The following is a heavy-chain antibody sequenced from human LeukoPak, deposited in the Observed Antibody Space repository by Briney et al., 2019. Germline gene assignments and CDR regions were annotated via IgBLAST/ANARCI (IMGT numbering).Heavy chain of an antibody. V-gene: IGHV3-23*01. CDR1: GFTLSNYA. Sequence: PGGSLRLSCAASGFTLSNYAMSWVRQAPGKGREWVSSIHYNGDSTYYAESVKGRFAISRDNSKTTLYLQMNSLRVEDTAVYYCAKVIREVDMTHDYWGQGALVTVSS. D-gene: IGHD5-24*01. J-gene: IGHJ4*02. CDR3: AKVIREVDMTHDY. CDR2: IHYNGDST.